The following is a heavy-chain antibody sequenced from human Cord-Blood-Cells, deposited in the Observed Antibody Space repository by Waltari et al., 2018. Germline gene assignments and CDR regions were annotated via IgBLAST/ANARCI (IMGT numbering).Heavy chain of an antibody. CDR3: ASSPGIAAAGTQQTYGMDV. CDR2: IKQDGSEK. J-gene: IGHJ6*02. CDR1: GFTFSSYW. D-gene: IGHD6-13*01. Sequence: EVQLVESGGGLVQPGGSLRLSCAASGFTFSSYWMSWVRQAPGKGLEWVANIKQDGSEKDYVDFVKGRFTISRDYAKNSLYLQMNSLRAEDTAVYYCASSPGIAAAGTQQTYGMDVWGQGTTVTVSS. V-gene: IGHV3-7*01.